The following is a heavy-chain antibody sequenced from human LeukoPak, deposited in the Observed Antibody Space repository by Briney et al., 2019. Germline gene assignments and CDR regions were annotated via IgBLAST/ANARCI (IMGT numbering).Heavy chain of an antibody. V-gene: IGHV4-39*01. Sequence: SETLSLTCIASGGSIGSSNSYWGWIRQPPGKGLEWIASIFHSGSTYYNPSLRSRVAISVDTSKNQFSLKLSSVTAADTAVYYCARHGTPPRLYSTSNWYFDLWGRGTLVTVSS. D-gene: IGHD6-6*01. CDR3: ARHGTPPRLYSTSNWYFDL. CDR2: IFHSGST. CDR1: GGSIGSSNSY. J-gene: IGHJ2*01.